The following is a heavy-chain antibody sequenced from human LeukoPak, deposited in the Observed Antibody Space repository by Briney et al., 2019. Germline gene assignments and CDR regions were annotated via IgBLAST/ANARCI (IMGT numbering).Heavy chain of an antibody. CDR2: ISSSGSTI. J-gene: IGHJ3*02. CDR3: AIGFDTFDYGDSSSMSDAFDI. D-gene: IGHD4-17*01. V-gene: IGHV3-11*01. CDR1: GFTFSDYY. Sequence: GGSLRLSCAASGFTFSDYYMSWIRQAPGKGLEWVSYISSSGSTIYYADSVKGRFTISRDNAKNSLYLQMNSLRAEDTAVYYCAIGFDTFDYGDSSSMSDAFDIWGQGTMVTVSS.